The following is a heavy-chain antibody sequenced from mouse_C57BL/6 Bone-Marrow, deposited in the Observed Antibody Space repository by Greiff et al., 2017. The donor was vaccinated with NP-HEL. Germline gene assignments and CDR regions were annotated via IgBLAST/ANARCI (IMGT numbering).Heavy chain of an antibody. D-gene: IGHD1-1*01. J-gene: IGHJ4*01. CDR3: ARDNGSSGYYAMDY. CDR2: IYPGDGDT. CDR1: GYAFSSYW. V-gene: IGHV1-80*01. Sequence: VKLMESGAELVKPGASVKISCKASGYAFSSYWMNWVKQRPGKGLEWIGQIYPGDGDTNYNGKFKGKATLTADKSSSTAYMQLSSLTSEDSAVYFCARDNGSSGYYAMDYWGQGTSVTVSS.